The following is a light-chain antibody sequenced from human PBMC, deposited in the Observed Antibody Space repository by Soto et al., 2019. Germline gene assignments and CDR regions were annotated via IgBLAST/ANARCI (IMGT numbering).Light chain of an antibody. CDR2: EVT. CDR1: SSDIGNYNY. Sequence: QSALTQPASVSGSPGQSITISCTGTSSDIGNYNYVSWYQQHPGKAPKLIIYEVTNRPSEISNRFSGPKFGNTASLTISGLQAEDEADYFCSSFISTSTLFVFGTGTKVTVL. J-gene: IGLJ1*01. V-gene: IGLV2-14*01. CDR3: SSFISTSTLFV.